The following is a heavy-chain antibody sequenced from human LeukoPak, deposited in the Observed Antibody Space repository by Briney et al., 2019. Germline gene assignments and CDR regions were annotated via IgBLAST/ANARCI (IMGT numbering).Heavy chain of an antibody. CDR2: INPNSGDT. J-gene: IGHJ4*02. V-gene: IGHV1-2*02. CDR3: ARGIGSSWYAYYFDY. CDR1: GYTFTDYY. Sequence: GASVKVSCKASGYTFTDYYMHWVRQAPGQGLEWMGWINPNSGDTNYAQKFQGRVTLTRDTSISTAYMELSRLRSDDTAVYYCARGIGSSWYAYYFDYWGQGTLVTVSS. D-gene: IGHD6-13*01.